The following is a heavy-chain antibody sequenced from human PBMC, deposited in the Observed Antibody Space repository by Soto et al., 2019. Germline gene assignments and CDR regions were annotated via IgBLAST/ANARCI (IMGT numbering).Heavy chain of an antibody. CDR1: GFTFSSYA. V-gene: IGHV3-30-3*01. Sequence: QVQLVESGGGVVQPGRSLRLSCAASGFTFSSYAMHWVRQAPGKGLEWVAVISYDGSNKYYADSVKGRFTISRDNSKNTLYLQMNSLRAEDTAVYYCAREMGYYDSSGFDYWGQGTLVTVSS. J-gene: IGHJ4*02. CDR3: AREMGYYDSSGFDY. CDR2: ISYDGSNK. D-gene: IGHD3-22*01.